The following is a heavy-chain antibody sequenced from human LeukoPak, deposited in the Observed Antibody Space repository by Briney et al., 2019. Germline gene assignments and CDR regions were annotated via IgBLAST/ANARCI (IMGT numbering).Heavy chain of an antibody. CDR3: ARGRWELRFDY. V-gene: IGHV4-34*01. Sequence: SETLSLTCAVYGGSFSGYYWSWIRQPPGKGLEWIGEINHSGSTNYNPSLKSRVTISVDTSKNQFSLKLTSVTAADTAVYYCARGRWELRFDYWGQGTLVTVPS. CDR1: GGSFSGYY. D-gene: IGHD1-26*01. CDR2: INHSGST. J-gene: IGHJ4*02.